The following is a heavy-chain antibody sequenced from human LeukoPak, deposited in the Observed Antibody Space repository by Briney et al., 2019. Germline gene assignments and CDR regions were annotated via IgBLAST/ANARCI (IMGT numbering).Heavy chain of an antibody. V-gene: IGHV1-18*01. CDR1: GYTFTSYG. Sequence: ASVKVSCKASGYTFTSYGISWVRQAPGQGLEWMGWISAYNGNTNYAQKLQGRVTMTTDTSTSTAHMELRSLRSDDTAVYYCARIPSSGWYKFYYYGMDVWGQGTTVTVSS. CDR3: ARIPSSGWYKFYYYGMDV. J-gene: IGHJ6*02. D-gene: IGHD6-19*01. CDR2: ISAYNGNT.